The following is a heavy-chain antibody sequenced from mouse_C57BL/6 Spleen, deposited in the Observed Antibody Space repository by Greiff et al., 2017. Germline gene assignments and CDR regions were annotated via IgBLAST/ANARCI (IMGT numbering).Heavy chain of an antibody. Sequence: EVQLQESGPELVKPGASVKISCKASGYSFTDYNMNWVKQSNGKSLEWIGVFNPNYGTTSYNQKFKGKATLTVDQSSSTVYMQLNSLTSEDAAVYYRTKMGNYAMDYWGQGTSVTVSS. CDR2: FNPNYGTT. CDR1: GYSFTDYN. D-gene: IGHD4-1*01. J-gene: IGHJ4*01. CDR3: TKMGNYAMDY. V-gene: IGHV1-39*01.